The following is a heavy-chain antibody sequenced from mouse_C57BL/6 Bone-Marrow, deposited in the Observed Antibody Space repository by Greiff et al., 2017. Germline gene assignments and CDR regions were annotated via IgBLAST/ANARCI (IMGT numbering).Heavy chain of an antibody. V-gene: IGHV1-80*01. J-gene: IGHJ2*01. Sequence: QVQLKESGAELVKPGASVKISCKASGYAFSSYWMNWVKQRPGKGLEWIGQIYPGDGDTNYNGKFKGKATLTADKSSSTAYMQLSSLTSEDSAVYFCARGGLYYSNYHDYWGQGTTLTVSS. D-gene: IGHD2-5*01. CDR3: ARGGLYYSNYHDY. CDR1: GYAFSSYW. CDR2: IYPGDGDT.